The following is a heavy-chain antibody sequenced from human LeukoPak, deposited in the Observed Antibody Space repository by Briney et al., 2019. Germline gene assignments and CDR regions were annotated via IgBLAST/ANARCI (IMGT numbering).Heavy chain of an antibody. V-gene: IGHV4-59*08. D-gene: IGHD4-17*01. CDR3: AKMGNPATVTADY. CDR2: IYYTGST. J-gene: IGHJ4*02. CDR1: GGSMRSYY. Sequence: SETLSLTCTVSGGSMRSYYWSWIRQPAGKGLEWIGYIYYTGSTIYNPSLKSRVTTSLDTSKNQFSMKMNSVTAADTAVYYCAKMGNPATVTADYWGQGTLVTVSS.